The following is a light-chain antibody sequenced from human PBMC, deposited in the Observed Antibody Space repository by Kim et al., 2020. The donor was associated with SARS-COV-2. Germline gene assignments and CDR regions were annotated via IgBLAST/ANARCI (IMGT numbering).Light chain of an antibody. Sequence: LHAGERATRRCRASQSVSSSYLAWYQQKPGQAPRLLIYGASSRATGIPDRFSGSGSGTDFTLTISRLEPEDFAVYYCQQYGSSPYTFGQGTKLEI. CDR3: QQYGSSPYT. CDR2: GAS. V-gene: IGKV3-20*01. CDR1: QSVSSSY. J-gene: IGKJ2*01.